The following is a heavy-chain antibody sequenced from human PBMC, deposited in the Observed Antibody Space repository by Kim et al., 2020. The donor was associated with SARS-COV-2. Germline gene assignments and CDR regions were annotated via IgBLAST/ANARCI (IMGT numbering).Heavy chain of an antibody. CDR2: ISGDGGST. D-gene: IGHD3-9*01. Sequence: GGSLRLSCAASGFTFDDYAMHWVRQAPGKGLEWVSLISGDGGSTYYADSVKGRFTISRDNSKNSLYLQMNSLRTEDTALYYCAKGAAPPGGYFDWLLYSQIAVAFDYWGQGTLVTVSS. CDR3: AKGAAPPGGYFDWLLYSQIAVAFDY. J-gene: IGHJ4*02. V-gene: IGHV3-43*02. CDR1: GFTFDDYA.